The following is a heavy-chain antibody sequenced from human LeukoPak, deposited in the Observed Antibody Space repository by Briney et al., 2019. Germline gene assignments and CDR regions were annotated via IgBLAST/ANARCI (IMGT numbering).Heavy chain of an antibody. CDR3: ARLAGLAFDY. V-gene: IGHV3-48*02. D-gene: IGHD2-21*01. J-gene: IGHJ4*02. CDR1: GFTFSNYS. Sequence: GGSLRLSCAASGFTFSNYSMNWVRQAPGKGLEWVSYITSGSTTIYYADSVKGRFTISRDNAKNSLYLQMNSLKDEDTAVYYCARLAGLAFDYWGQGTLVTVSS. CDR2: ITSGSTTI.